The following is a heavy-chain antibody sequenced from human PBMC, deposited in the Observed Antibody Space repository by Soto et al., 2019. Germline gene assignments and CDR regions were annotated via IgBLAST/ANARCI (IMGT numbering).Heavy chain of an antibody. CDR2: VSGYNYNT. Sequence: QVQLAQSGPEVKTSGASVKVSCKASGYSFRSYGINWVRQAPGQGLEWIGWVSGYNYNTKYAQKLQGRITVTTDTSTNTVYMELRSLRSDDTAVYYCGRSSSMRGAGWSDSWGRGTLVTVSS. V-gene: IGHV1-18*01. CDR3: GRSSSMRGAGWSDS. CDR1: GYSFRSYG. D-gene: IGHD6-25*01. J-gene: IGHJ5*01.